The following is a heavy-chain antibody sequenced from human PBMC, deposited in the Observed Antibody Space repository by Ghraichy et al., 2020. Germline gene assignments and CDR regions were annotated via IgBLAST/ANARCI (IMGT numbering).Heavy chain of an antibody. V-gene: IGHV2-70*11. Sequence: QTLSLTCTFSGFSLSTSGMCVSWIRQPPGKALEWLARIDWDDDRYYSTSLKTRLTISKDTSKNQVVLTMTNMDPVDTATYYCARFSSGYYYDYWGQGTLVTVSS. CDR3: ARFSSGYYYDY. J-gene: IGHJ4*02. CDR1: GFSLSTSGMC. CDR2: IDWDDDR. D-gene: IGHD3-22*01.